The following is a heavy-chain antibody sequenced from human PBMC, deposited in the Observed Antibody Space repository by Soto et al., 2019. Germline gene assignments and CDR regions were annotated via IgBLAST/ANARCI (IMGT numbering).Heavy chain of an antibody. V-gene: IGHV4-59*01. CDR3: ARAATVTDWYFDL. Sequence: QVQLQESGPGLLKPSETLSLTCTVSGGAISSYYWTWIRQPPGKGLEWSGYIYYSGSTHYNPSLNRRVTISVDTSKNQFSLTLSSVTAADTAVYYCARAATVTDWYFDLWGRGTLVTVSS. CDR1: GGAISSYY. D-gene: IGHD4-17*01. CDR2: IYYSGST. J-gene: IGHJ2*01.